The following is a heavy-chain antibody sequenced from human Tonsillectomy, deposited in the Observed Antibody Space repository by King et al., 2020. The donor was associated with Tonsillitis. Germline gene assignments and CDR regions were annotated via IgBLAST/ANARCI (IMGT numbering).Heavy chain of an antibody. CDR2: INHSGST. CDR1: GGSFSGYY. J-gene: IGHJ5*02. CDR3: ARGGFGSGSYYGNWFDP. Sequence: VQLQQWGAGLLKPSETLSLTCAVYGGSFSGYYWSWIRQPPGKGLEWIGEINHSGSTNYNPSLKSRVTVSVDTSKNQFSLKLSSVTAAGTAVYYCARGGFGSGSYYGNWFDPWGQGTLVTVSS. V-gene: IGHV4-34*01. D-gene: IGHD3-10*01.